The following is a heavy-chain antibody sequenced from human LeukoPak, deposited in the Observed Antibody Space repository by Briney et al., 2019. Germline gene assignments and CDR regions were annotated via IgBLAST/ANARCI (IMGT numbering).Heavy chain of an antibody. CDR3: TTGRIYYYDSSGVDY. V-gene: IGHV3-15*01. CDR2: IKSKTDGGTT. D-gene: IGHD3-22*01. Sequence: GGSLRLSCAASGFTFSNAWMSWVRQAPGKGLEWVGRIKSKTDGGTTDYAAPVQGRFTISRDDSKNTLYLQMNSLKTEDTAVYYCTTGRIYYYDSSGVDYWGQGTLVTVSS. CDR1: GFTFSNAW. J-gene: IGHJ4*02.